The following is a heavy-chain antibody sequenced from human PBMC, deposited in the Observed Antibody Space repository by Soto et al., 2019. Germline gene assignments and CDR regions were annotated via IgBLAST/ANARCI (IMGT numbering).Heavy chain of an antibody. CDR2: INHIGST. V-gene: IGHV4-34*01. J-gene: IGHJ5*02. Sequence: SETLSLTCAVYGGSFSGYFWSWIRQSPGKGLEWIGEINHIGSTNDNPSLKSRVTMSVDASKNHFSLKLNSVTAADTAVYYCARRGGYSYSDFDPWGQGTLVTVSS. CDR1: GGSFSGYF. D-gene: IGHD5-18*01. CDR3: ARRGGYSYSDFDP.